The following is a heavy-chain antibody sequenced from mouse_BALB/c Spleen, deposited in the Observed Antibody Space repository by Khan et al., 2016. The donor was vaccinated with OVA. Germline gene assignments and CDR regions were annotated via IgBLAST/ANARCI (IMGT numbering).Heavy chain of an antibody. CDR2: INSDGSAI. Sequence: EVQLLETGGGLVQPGGSRGLSCEGSGFTFSGFWMSWVRQTPGKTLEWIGDINSDGSAINYAPSIKARFTIFRDNDTSTRNLQMSNVRSEDTATYFCMRYYGYYWYFDVWGAGTTVTVSS. CDR3: MRYYGYYWYFDV. V-gene: IGHV11-2*02. CDR1: GFTFSGFW. J-gene: IGHJ1*01. D-gene: IGHD2-2*01.